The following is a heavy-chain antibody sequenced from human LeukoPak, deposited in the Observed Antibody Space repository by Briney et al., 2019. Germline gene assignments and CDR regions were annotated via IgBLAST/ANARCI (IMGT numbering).Heavy chain of an antibody. CDR2: IYYSGST. Sequence: SETLSLTCTVSGGSINSGTYYWIWIRQPPGKGLDWIGSIYYSGSTYYNPSLKSRVTISVDTSKNQFSLKLSSVTAADTAVYYCARHEAPVYCGSTDCYALGWFDPWGQGTLVTVSS. CDR3: ARHEAPVYCGSTDCYALGWFDP. J-gene: IGHJ5*02. D-gene: IGHD2-2*01. CDR1: GGSINSGTYY. V-gene: IGHV4-39*01.